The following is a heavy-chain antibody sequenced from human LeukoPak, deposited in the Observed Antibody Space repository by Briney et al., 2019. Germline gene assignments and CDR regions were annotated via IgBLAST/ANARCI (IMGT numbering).Heavy chain of an antibody. V-gene: IGHV3-23*01. CDR2: ISGSGGST. CDR1: GFTFSSYG. D-gene: IGHD2-15*01. Sequence: GGSLRLSCAASGFTFSSYGMSWVRQAPGKGLEWVSAISGSGGSTYYADSVKGRFTISRDNSKNTLYLQMNSLRAEDTAVYYCVRNIVVVVAAKYYFDYWGQGTLVTVSS. J-gene: IGHJ4*02. CDR3: VRNIVVVVAAKYYFDY.